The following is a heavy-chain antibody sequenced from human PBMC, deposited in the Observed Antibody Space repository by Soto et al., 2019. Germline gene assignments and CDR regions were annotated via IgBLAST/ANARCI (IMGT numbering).Heavy chain of an antibody. CDR3: ARVGHFWSGYYYYYYMDV. CDR1: GFTFSSYW. J-gene: IGHJ6*03. D-gene: IGHD3-3*02. CDR2: INSDGSST. V-gene: IGHV3-74*01. Sequence: GGSLRLSCAASGFTFSSYWMHWVRQAPGKGLVWVSRINSDGSSTSYADSVKGRFTISRDNAKNTLYLQMNSLRAEDTAVYYCARVGHFWSGYYYYYYMDVWGKGTTVTVSS.